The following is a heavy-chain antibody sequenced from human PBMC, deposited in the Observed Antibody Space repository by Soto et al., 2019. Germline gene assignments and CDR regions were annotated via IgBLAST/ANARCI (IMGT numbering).Heavy chain of an antibody. J-gene: IGHJ4*02. CDR2: IYHSGST. CDR1: SGSISSSNW. D-gene: IGHD3-16*02. CDR3: AREAVDYIWGSYRPYYFDY. V-gene: IGHV4-4*02. Sequence: TSETLSLTCAVSSGSISSSNWWSWVRQPPGKGLEWIGEIYHSGSTNYNPSLKSRVTISVDKSKNQFSLKLSSVTAADTAVYYCAREAVDYIWGSYRPYYFDYWGQGTLVTVSS.